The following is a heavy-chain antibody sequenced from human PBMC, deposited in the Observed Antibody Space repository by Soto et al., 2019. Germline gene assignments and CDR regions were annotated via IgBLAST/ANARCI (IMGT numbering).Heavy chain of an antibody. CDR2: IGRRRDI. V-gene: IGHV3-21*01. J-gene: IGHJ6*02. Sequence: GGSLRLSCEASGFSFSTYSMHWVRQAPGKGLEWVSSIGRRRDIYYAASVKGRFTISRDNAKNSVSLQMNSLRDEDTAVYYCAREETAWPLAYGLDVWGQGTTVTVSS. CDR1: GFSFSTYS. D-gene: IGHD2-21*02. CDR3: AREETAWPLAYGLDV.